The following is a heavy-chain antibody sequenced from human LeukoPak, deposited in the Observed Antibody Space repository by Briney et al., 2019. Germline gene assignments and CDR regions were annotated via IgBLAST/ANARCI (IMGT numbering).Heavy chain of an antibody. V-gene: IGHV3-74*01. Sequence: GGSLRFSCAASGFTSSYFWMHWVRQAPGKGLVWVSRINNDGSSTSYADSVKGRFTISRDNAKNTLSLQMSSLRAEDTAVYYCARTPYYYGMDVWGQGTTVTVSS. CDR1: GFTSSYFW. J-gene: IGHJ6*02. CDR3: ARTPYYYGMDV. D-gene: IGHD3-10*01. CDR2: INNDGSST.